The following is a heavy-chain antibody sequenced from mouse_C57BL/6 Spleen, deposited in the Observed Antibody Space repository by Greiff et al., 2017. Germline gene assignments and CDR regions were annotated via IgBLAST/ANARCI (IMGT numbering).Heavy chain of an antibody. CDR3: ARNWAYFDY. CDR1: GFTFSDYY. D-gene: IGHD4-1*01. CDR2: INYDGSST. V-gene: IGHV5-16*01. J-gene: IGHJ2*01. Sequence: EVQRVESEGGLVQPGSSMKLSCTASGFTFSDYYMAWVRQVPEKGQEGVANINYDGSSTYYLDSLKSRFFISRDNAKNILYLQMSSLKSEDTATYYCARNWAYFDYWGQGTTLTVSS.